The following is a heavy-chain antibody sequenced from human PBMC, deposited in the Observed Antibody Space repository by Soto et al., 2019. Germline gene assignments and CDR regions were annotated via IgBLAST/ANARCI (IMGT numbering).Heavy chain of an antibody. CDR2: ISGSGGST. CDR1: GFTFSSYA. J-gene: IGHJ4*02. V-gene: IGHV3-23*01. CDR3: AKAFIPTAMVTFDY. Sequence: GGPLRLSCAASGFTFSSYAMSWVRQAPGKGLEWVSAISGSGGSTYYADSVKGLFTISRDNSKNTLYLQMNSLRAEDTAVYYCAKAFIPTAMVTFDYWGQGTLVTVSS. D-gene: IGHD5-18*01.